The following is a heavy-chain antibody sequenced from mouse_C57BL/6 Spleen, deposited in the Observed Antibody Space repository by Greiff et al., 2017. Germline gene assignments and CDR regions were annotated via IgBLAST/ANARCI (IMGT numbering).Heavy chain of an antibody. D-gene: IGHD1-1*01. CDR2: IDPSDSYT. J-gene: IGHJ2*01. CDR3: ARGRYYYGSDY. V-gene: IGHV1-50*01. CDR1: GYTFTSYW. Sequence: QVQLKESGAELVKPGASVKLSCKASGYTFTSYWMQWVKQRPGQGLEWIGEIDPSDSYTNYNQKFKGKATLTVDTSSSTAYMQLSSLTSEDSAVYYCARGRYYYGSDYWGQGTTLTVSS.